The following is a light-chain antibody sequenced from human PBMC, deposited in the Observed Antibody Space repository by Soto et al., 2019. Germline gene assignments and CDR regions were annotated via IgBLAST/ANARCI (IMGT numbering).Light chain of an antibody. J-gene: IGKJ1*01. CDR3: QQYNSYSWT. V-gene: IGKV3-11*01. CDR2: DAS. Sequence: EIVLTQSPPNICVSXRERATLSXXASQSVSSYLAWYQQKPGQAPRLLIYDASNRATGIPARFSGSGSGAEFTLTINSLQADDLATYYCQQYNSYSWTFGHGTKVDIK. CDR1: QSVSSY.